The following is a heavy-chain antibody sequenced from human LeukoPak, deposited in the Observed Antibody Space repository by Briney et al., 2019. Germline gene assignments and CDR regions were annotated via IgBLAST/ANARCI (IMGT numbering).Heavy chain of an antibody. D-gene: IGHD3-10*01. V-gene: IGHV4-59*08. J-gene: IGHJ4*02. CDR1: GDSIKSYY. CDR2: TYHTGST. Sequence: PSETLSLTCTVSGDSIKSYYWSWIRQPPGRGLEWIGYTYHTGSTDYNPSLKSRVTISVDTSKKQFSLRLSSVTAADTAVYYCARSYHYGSGSYSYYFDYWGQGTLVTVSS. CDR3: ARSYHYGSGSYSYYFDY.